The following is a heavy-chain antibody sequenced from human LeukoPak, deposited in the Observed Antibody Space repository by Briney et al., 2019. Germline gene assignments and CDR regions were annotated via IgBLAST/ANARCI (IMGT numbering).Heavy chain of an antibody. J-gene: IGHJ5*02. V-gene: IGHV4-34*01. D-gene: IGHD6-6*01. CDR3: ARTSIAARPHSFDP. Sequence: SETLSLTCAVYGGSFSGYYWSWIRQPPGKGLEWIGEINHSGSTNYNPSLKSRVTMSVDTSKNQFSLKLSSVTAADTAVYYCARTSIAARPHSFDPWGQGTLVTVSS. CDR2: INHSGST. CDR1: GGSFSGYY.